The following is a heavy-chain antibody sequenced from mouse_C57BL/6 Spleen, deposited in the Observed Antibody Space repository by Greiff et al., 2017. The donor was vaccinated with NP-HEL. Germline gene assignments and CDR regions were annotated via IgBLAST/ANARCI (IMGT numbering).Heavy chain of an antibody. D-gene: IGHD3-2*02. V-gene: IGHV1-82*01. CDR1: GYAFSSSW. CDR3: AREGGTAQATY. J-gene: IGHJ3*01. CDR2: IYPGDGDT. Sequence: QVQLQQSGPELVKPGASVKISCKASGYAFSSSWMNWVKQRPGKGLEWIGRIYPGDGDTNYNGKFKGKATLTADKSSSTAYMQLSSLTSEDSAVYFCAREGGTAQATYWGQGTLVTVSA.